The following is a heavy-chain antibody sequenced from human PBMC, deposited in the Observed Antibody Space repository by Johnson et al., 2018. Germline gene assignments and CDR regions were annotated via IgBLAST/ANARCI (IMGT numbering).Heavy chain of an antibody. CDR2: IFHTGDT. CDR3: AGVPAAITVTYYSYMEV. D-gene: IGHD2-2*01. V-gene: IGHV4-4*02. J-gene: IGHJ6*03. Sequence: QVQLQESGPGLVRPSGTLTLTCAVSGDSINSPKWWTWVRQPPGKGLEWIGEIFHTGDTKYNPSLKIPVPFSVDKSKNQFSLTLTSLTAADPAVYYCAGVPAAITVTYYSYMEVWGKGTTVIVSS. CDR1: GDSINSPKW.